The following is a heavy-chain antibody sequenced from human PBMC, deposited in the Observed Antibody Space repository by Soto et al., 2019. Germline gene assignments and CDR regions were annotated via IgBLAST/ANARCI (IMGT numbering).Heavy chain of an antibody. Sequence: SVKVSCKASGGTFSSYAISWVRQAPGQGLEWMGGIIPIFGTANYAQKFQGRVTITADKSTSTAYMELSSLRSEDTAVYYCARDSPPGIAAAGTRDDAFDIWGQGTMVT. D-gene: IGHD6-13*01. CDR2: IIPIFGTA. V-gene: IGHV1-69*06. CDR1: GGTFSSYA. J-gene: IGHJ3*02. CDR3: ARDSPPGIAAAGTRDDAFDI.